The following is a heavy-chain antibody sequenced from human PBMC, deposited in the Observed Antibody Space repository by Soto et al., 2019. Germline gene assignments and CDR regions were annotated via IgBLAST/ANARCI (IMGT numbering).Heavy chain of an antibody. CDR1: GFSLGTTGMR. V-gene: IGHV2-70*04. CDR2: IDWDDDK. Sequence: SGPTLVNPTQTLTLTCTFSGFSLGTTGMRVSWIRQPPGKALEWLARIDWDDDKFYSTSLKTRLTISKDTSKNQVVLRMTNMDPADTATYYCARTAGDYRGRQFDYWGQGTLVTVSS. J-gene: IGHJ4*02. D-gene: IGHD3-10*01. CDR3: ARTAGDYRGRQFDY.